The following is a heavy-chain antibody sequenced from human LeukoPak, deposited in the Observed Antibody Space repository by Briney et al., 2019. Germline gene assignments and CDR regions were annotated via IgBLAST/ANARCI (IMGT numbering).Heavy chain of an antibody. V-gene: IGHV3-21*01. D-gene: IGHD1-26*01. CDR2: ISTSSSYI. CDR3: ARDGGSHDAFDI. J-gene: IGHJ3*02. Sequence: GGSLRLSCAASGLTFSSSTMTWVRQAPGKGLEWVSSISTSSSYIYYADSVKGRFTISRDNAKNSLYLQMNSLRAEDTAVYYCARDGGSHDAFDIWGQGTMVTVSS. CDR1: GLTFSSST.